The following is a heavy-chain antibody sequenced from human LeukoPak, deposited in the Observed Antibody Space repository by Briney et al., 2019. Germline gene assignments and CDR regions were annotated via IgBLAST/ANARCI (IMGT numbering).Heavy chain of an antibody. V-gene: IGHV3-9*01. CDR2: ISWNSGSI. Sequence: GGSLRLSCAASGFTFDDYAMHWVRQAPGKGLEWVSGISWNSGSIGYADSVKGRFTISRDNAKNSLYLQMNSLRAEDTALYYCAKGSDNYYDSSGYPDYWGQGTLVTVSS. J-gene: IGHJ4*02. CDR3: AKGSDNYYDSSGYPDY. CDR1: GFTFDDYA. D-gene: IGHD3-22*01.